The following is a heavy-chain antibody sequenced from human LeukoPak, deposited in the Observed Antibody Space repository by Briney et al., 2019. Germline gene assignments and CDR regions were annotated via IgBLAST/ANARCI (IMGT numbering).Heavy chain of an antibody. J-gene: IGHJ4*02. CDR1: GDSVSSNSAA. Sequence: SQTLSLTCAISGDSVSSNSAAWSWIRQSPSRGLEWLGRTYYRSKWYHDYAVFVKSRITINPGTSKNQFSLQLNSVTPEDTAVYYCAREGDEGYLFDYWGQGTLVTVSS. CDR2: TYYRSKWYH. CDR3: AREGDEGYLFDY. D-gene: IGHD5-24*01. V-gene: IGHV6-1*01.